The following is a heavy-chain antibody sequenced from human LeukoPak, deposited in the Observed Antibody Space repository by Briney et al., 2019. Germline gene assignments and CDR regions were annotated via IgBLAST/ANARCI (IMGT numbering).Heavy chain of an antibody. CDR1: GYTFTGYY. CDR2: INPNSGGT. V-gene: IGHV1-2*02. CDR3: AKGGDYDFWSGYFDY. J-gene: IGHJ4*02. D-gene: IGHD3-3*01. Sequence: GASVKVSCKASGYTFTGYYMHWVRQAPGQGLEWMGWINPNSGGTNYAQKFQGRVTMTRDTSISTAYMELSRLRSDDTAVYYCAKGGDYDFWSGYFDYWGQGTLVTVSS.